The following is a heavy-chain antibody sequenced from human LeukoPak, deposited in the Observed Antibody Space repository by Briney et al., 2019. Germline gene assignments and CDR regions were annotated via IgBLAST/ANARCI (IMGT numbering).Heavy chain of an antibody. CDR3: ARDSVDIVATSYYGMDV. CDR2: IYHSGST. CDR1: GGSISSGGYS. V-gene: IGHV4-30-2*01. Sequence: SQTLSLTCAVSGGSISSGGYSWSWIRQPPGKGLEWIGYIYHSGSTYYNPSLKSRVTISVDTSKNQFSLKLSSVTAADTAVYYCARDSVDIVATSYYGMDVWGQGTTVTVSS. J-gene: IGHJ6*02. D-gene: IGHD5-12*01.